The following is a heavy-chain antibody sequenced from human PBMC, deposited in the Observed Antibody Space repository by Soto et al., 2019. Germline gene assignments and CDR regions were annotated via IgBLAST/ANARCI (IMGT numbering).Heavy chain of an antibody. J-gene: IGHJ3*02. V-gene: IGHV3-7*01. CDR3: ARAYQYDSSFGAFDI. CDR1: EFTFTNYW. D-gene: IGHD3-22*01. Sequence: EVKLVQSGGGLVRPGGSLRLSCAASEFTFTNYWMTWVRQAPGKGLEWVANIKQDGSEQYYLDSARGRFTISRDNADNSLFLQMDSLRAEDTAIYYCARAYQYDSSFGAFDIWGQGTMVTVSS. CDR2: IKQDGSEQ.